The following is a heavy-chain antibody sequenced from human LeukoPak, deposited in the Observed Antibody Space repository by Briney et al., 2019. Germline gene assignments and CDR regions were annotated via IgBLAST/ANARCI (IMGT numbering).Heavy chain of an antibody. CDR3: ARSIVGVRKRNDY. V-gene: IGHV1-8*01. Sequence: ASVKVSCKASGYTFTSYDIIWVRQASGQGLEWMGWLNPNSGHTGYAQKFQGRVTMTRSTSISTAYMELTSLTSEDSAVYYCARSIVGVRKRNDYWGQGTLVTVSS. J-gene: IGHJ4*02. D-gene: IGHD1-26*01. CDR1: GYTFTSYD. CDR2: LNPNSGHT.